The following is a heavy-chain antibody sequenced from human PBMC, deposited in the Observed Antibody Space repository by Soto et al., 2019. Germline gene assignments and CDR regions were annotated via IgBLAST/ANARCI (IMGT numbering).Heavy chain of an antibody. D-gene: IGHD6-6*01. V-gene: IGHV3-21*01. J-gene: IGHJ6*02. CDR2: ISSSSSDI. Sequence: GGSLRLSCAASGFTFRSYTMDWVRQAPGKGLEWVSSISSSSSDIYYADSVKGRFTVSRDNAKNSLYLQMNSLRAEDTAVYYCASLGAAPSSFSSYYYCMDGWGQGTTVTVSS. CDR3: ASLGAAPSSFSSYYYCMDG. CDR1: GFTFRSYT.